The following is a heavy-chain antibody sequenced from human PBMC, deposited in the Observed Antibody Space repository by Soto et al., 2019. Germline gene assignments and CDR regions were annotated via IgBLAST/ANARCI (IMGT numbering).Heavy chain of an antibody. CDR1: GFTSSSYA. CDR3: ARDPYSSSSLDY. Sequence: QVQLVESGGGVVQPGRSLRLSCAASGFTSSSYAMHWVRQAPGKGLEWVAVISYDGSNKYYADSVKGRFTISRDNSKNTLYLQMNSLRAEDTAVYYCARDPYSSSSLDYWGQGTLVTVSS. V-gene: IGHV3-30-3*01. J-gene: IGHJ4*02. CDR2: ISYDGSNK. D-gene: IGHD6-13*01.